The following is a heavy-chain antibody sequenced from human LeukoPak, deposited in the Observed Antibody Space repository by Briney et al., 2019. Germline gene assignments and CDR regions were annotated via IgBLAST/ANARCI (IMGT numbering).Heavy chain of an antibody. D-gene: IGHD4-17*01. CDR2: ISCSGGST. J-gene: IGHJ4*02. V-gene: IGHV3-23*01. CDR3: AKVRPMYGDYEGGAFWDY. CDR1: GFTFSSYA. Sequence: GGSLRLSCAASGFTFSSYAMSWVRQAPGKGLEWVSAISCSGGSTYYADSVKGRFTISRDNSKNTLYLQMNSLRAEDTAVYYCAKVRPMYGDYEGGAFWDYWGQGTLVTVSS.